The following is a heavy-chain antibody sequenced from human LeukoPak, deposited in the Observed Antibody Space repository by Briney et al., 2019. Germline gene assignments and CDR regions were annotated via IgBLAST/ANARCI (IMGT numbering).Heavy chain of an antibody. CDR2: ISSSSSTI. CDR1: GFTFSSYV. D-gene: IGHD6-6*01. CDR3: ARDLIYSSSSFNYYYGMDV. J-gene: IGHJ6*02. Sequence: GGSLRLSCAASGFTFSSYVMSWVRQAPGKGLEWVSYISSSSSTIYYADSVKGRFTISRDNAKNSLYLQMNSLRDEDTAVYYCARDLIYSSSSFNYYYGMDVWGQGTTVTVSS. V-gene: IGHV3-48*02.